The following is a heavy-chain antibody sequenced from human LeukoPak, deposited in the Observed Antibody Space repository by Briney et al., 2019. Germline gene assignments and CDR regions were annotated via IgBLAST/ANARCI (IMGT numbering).Heavy chain of an antibody. V-gene: IGHV4-61*02. J-gene: IGHJ4*02. D-gene: IGHD3-22*01. CDR3: AGTKKYYYDSSGYYPL. Sequence: PSETLSLTCTVSGGSISSGSYYWSWIRQPAGKGLEWIGRIYTSGSTNYNPSLKSRVTISVDTSKNQFSPKLSSVAAADTAVYYCAGTKKYYYDSSGYYPLWGQGTLVTVSS. CDR1: GGSISSGSYY. CDR2: IYTSGST.